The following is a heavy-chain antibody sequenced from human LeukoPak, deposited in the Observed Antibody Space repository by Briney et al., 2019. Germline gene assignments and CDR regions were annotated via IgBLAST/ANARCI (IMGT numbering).Heavy chain of an antibody. J-gene: IGHJ4*02. V-gene: IGHV3-21*01. D-gene: IGHD2-15*01. CDR1: GFTFSRYS. CDR3: ARGPQFCSGGSCFGYYFDY. CDR2: ISASGSHI. Sequence: GGSLRLSCAAPGFTFSRYSMNWVRQPPGKGLEWVSSISASGSHIYYADSVKGRFSISRDSARNSVYVQMSSLRAEDTAVYYCARGPQFCSGGSCFGYYFDYWGQGALVTVSS.